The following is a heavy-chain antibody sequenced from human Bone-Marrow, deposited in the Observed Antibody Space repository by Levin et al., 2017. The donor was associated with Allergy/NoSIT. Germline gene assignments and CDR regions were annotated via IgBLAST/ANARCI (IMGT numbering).Heavy chain of an antibody. J-gene: IGHJ4*02. CDR3: AWMSYDILTGYPYFDS. V-gene: IGHV3-7*04. D-gene: IGHD3-9*01. Sequence: LSLPCAASGFTFRDSWMSWVRQTPGKGLEWVANIKQDGSEKYYEDSVKGRFTISRDNAKNSLYLQMNSLSAEDTAVYYCAWMSYDILTGYPYFDSWGQGTLVTVSS. CDR1: GFTFRDSW. CDR2: IKQDGSEK.